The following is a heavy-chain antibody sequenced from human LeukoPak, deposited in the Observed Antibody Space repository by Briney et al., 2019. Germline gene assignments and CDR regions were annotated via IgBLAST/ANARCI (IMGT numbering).Heavy chain of an antibody. Sequence: GGSLRLSCAASGFTFTKYWMTWVRQAPGKGLEWVGNIKQDGSDKNYMDSVKGRFTISRDNTKNSVYLQMSSLRAEDTAVYYCARSITIFGVVIIHFDCWGQGTLVTVSA. CDR2: IKQDGSDK. J-gene: IGHJ4*02. V-gene: IGHV3-7*01. CDR1: GFTFTKYW. CDR3: ARSITIFGVVIIHFDC. D-gene: IGHD3-3*01.